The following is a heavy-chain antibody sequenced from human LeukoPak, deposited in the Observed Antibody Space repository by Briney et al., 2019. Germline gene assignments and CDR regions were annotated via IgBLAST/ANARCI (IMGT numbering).Heavy chain of an antibody. Sequence: GGSLRLSCAASGFTFTNYAMSWVRQAPGKGLEWVSGISSNGDRTYYVDSVKGRFTISRDNSKNTVYLQMNSLRAEDTAVYYCARGGATLNDDWGQGTLVTVSS. J-gene: IGHJ4*02. CDR2: ISSNGDRT. D-gene: IGHD5-12*01. V-gene: IGHV3-23*01. CDR3: ARGGATLNDD. CDR1: GFTFTNYA.